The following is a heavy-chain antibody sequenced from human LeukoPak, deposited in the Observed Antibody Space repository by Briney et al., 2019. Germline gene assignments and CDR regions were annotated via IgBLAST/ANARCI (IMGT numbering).Heavy chain of an antibody. Sequence: PGGSLRLSCTASGFAFSVYAMSWLRQPPGKGLEWVSTINANSGTTSYAASVRGRFTISRYNSKNTLYLQLNTLRADDTATYYCAKPISGGLAVTADWFHPWGQGTLVVVSS. J-gene: IGHJ5*01. CDR2: INANSGTT. D-gene: IGHD6-19*01. CDR1: GFAFSVYA. CDR3: AKPISGGLAVTADWFHP. V-gene: IGHV3-23*01.